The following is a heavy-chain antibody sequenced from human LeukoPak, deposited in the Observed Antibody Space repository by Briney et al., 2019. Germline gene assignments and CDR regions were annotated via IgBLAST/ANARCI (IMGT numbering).Heavy chain of an antibody. CDR2: ISGSGGST. D-gene: IGHD6-19*01. CDR3: ARAISKVSSGWYLCYFDY. CDR1: GFTFRTYG. J-gene: IGHJ4*02. V-gene: IGHV3-23*01. Sequence: GGSLRLSCAGSGFTFRTYGMSWVRQAPGKGLEWVSTISGSGGSTYYADSVKGRFTISRDNSKNTLFLQMNSLRAEDTAVYYCARAISKVSSGWYLCYFDYWGQGTLVTVSS.